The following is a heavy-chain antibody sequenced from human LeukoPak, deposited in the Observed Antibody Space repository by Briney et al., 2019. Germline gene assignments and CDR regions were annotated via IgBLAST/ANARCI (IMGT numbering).Heavy chain of an antibody. CDR3: ARSSEGRYYYDSSGFSYYYYYMDV. Sequence: PSETLSLTCTVSGGSISSSSYYWGWIRQPPGKGLEWIGSIYYSGSTYYNPSLKSRVTISVDTSKNQFSLKLSSVTAADTAVYYCARSSEGRYYYDSSGFSYYYYYMDVWGKGTTVTVSS. V-gene: IGHV4-39*07. J-gene: IGHJ6*03. CDR2: IYYSGST. CDR1: GGSISSSSYY. D-gene: IGHD3-22*01.